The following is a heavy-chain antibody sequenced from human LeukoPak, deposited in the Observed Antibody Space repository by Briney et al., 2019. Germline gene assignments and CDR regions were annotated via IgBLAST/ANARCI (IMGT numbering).Heavy chain of an antibody. J-gene: IGHJ5*02. Sequence: ASVKVSCKASGYTFTGYYMHWVQQAPGQGLEWMGRINPNSGGTNYAQKFQGRVTMTRDTSISTAYMELSRLRSDDTAVYYCARVSTMVRGVMTFDPWGQGTLVTVSS. CDR2: INPNSGGT. CDR1: GYTFTGYY. V-gene: IGHV1-2*06. D-gene: IGHD3-10*01. CDR3: ARVSTMVRGVMTFDP.